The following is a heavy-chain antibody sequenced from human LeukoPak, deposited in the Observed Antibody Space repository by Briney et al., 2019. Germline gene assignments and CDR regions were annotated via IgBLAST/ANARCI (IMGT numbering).Heavy chain of an antibody. CDR1: GYTFTSYY. V-gene: IGHV1-46*01. CDR2: IYPGGGST. D-gene: IGHD2-8*01. CDR3: ARDNDFDY. J-gene: IGHJ4*02. Sequence: ASVKVSCKAFGYTFTSYYIRWVRQAPGQGLEWMGIIYPGGGSTSYAQKFQGRVTMTRDMSTSTVYMELSSLRSEDTAVYYCARDNDFDYWGQGTLVTVSS.